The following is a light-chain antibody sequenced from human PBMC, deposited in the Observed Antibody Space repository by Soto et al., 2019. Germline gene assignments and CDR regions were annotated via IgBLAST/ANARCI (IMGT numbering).Light chain of an antibody. Sequence: QSALTQPPSASGSPGQSVTISCTGTSSDVGGYNYVSWYQQHLGKAPKLIIYEVSKRPSGVPDRFSGSKSGNTASLTVSGLQTEDEADYYCSSYAASTYVFGTGTKVTVL. V-gene: IGLV2-8*01. CDR1: SSDVGGYNY. CDR3: SSYAASTYV. J-gene: IGLJ1*01. CDR2: EVS.